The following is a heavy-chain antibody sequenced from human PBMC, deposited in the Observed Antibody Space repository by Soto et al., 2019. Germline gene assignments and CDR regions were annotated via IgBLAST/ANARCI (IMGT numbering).Heavy chain of an antibody. CDR2: TIPIFGTA. V-gene: IGHV1-69*06. Sequence: QVQLVQSGAEVKKPGSSVKVSCKASGGTFSSYAISWVRQAPGEGLEWMGGTIPIFGTANYAQKFQVRVTITADKSASTAYMELSSLRSEDTAVNYGARSRSSSWTQSDYWGQGTLVTVSS. CDR3: ARSRSSSWTQSDY. D-gene: IGHD6-13*01. CDR1: GGTFSSYA. J-gene: IGHJ4*02.